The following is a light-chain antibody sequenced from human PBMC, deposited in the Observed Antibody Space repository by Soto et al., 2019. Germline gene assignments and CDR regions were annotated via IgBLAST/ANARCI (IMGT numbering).Light chain of an antibody. CDR1: DSDVGGYNY. Sequence: QSVLTQPASVSGSPGQSITISCTGTDSDVGGYNYVSWYQQHPGKAPKLMIYDVSNRPSGVSNRFSGSKSGNTASLTISGLQAEDEADYYCSSYTTSSTVFGGGTKVTVL. CDR3: SSYTTSSTV. V-gene: IGLV2-14*01. CDR2: DVS. J-gene: IGLJ2*01.